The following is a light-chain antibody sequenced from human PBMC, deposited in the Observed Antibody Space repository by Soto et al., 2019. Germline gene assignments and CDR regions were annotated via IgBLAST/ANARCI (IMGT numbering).Light chain of an antibody. V-gene: IGLV2-23*02. CDR1: SSDVGSHNL. CDR2: EVS. CDR3: FSYGGSRAV. J-gene: IGLJ7*01. Sequence: QSALTQPASVSGSPGQSITISCTGTSSDVGSHNLVSWYQQHPGQAPKLMIYEVSKRPLGVSARFSASKSGNTASLTISGLQAEDEAHYYCFSYGGSRAVFGGGTQLTVL.